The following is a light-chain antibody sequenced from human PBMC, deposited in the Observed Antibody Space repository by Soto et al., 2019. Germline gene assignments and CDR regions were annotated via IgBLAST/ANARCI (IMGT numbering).Light chain of an antibody. CDR2: EVS. CDR3: GSYTSTDTSFV. V-gene: IGLV2-14*01. J-gene: IGLJ1*01. Sequence: QSVLAQPSSVSGSPGQSITISCTGTSTDVGGYNYVSWYQHHPGKGPKLIIYEVSNRPSGVSDRFSGSKSGNKASLIISTLEAEDESDYSRGSYTSTDTSFVFGTGTKVIVL. CDR1: STDVGGYNY.